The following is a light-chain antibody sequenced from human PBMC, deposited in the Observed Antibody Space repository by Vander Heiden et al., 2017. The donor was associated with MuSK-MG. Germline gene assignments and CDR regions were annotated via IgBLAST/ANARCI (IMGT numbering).Light chain of an antibody. Sequence: FVITQSPASLAVSLGARAPPHCKSSQTVLERYNNKNSLTWFQQKPGQPPKLLIYWASTRESGVPERFSGSGSGTDFTLTIDSLQVEDVAVYYCQQYYSTPYTFGRGTNLEIK. CDR2: WAS. J-gene: IGKJ2*01. V-gene: IGKV4-1*01. CDR1: QTVLERYNNKNS. CDR3: QQYYSTPYT.